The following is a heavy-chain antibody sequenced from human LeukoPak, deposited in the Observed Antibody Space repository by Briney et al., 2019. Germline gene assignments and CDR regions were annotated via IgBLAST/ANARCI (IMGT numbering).Heavy chain of an antibody. D-gene: IGHD1-26*01. V-gene: IGHV6-1*01. CDR1: GDIVSSNSAA. J-gene: IGHJ3*02. CDR2: TYYRSKWYN. CDR3: ARDIYSGSYLIDAFDI. Sequence: SQTLSLTCVISGDIVSSNSAAWNWIRQSPSRGLEWLGRTYYRSKWYNDYAVSVKSRVTINPDTSKNQFSLQLNSVTPEDTAVYYCARDIYSGSYLIDAFDIWGQGTMVTVSS.